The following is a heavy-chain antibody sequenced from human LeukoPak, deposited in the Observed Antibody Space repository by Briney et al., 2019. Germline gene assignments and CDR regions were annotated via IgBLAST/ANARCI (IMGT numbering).Heavy chain of an antibody. Sequence: GGSLRLSCLTSGFTLSTNAMSWVRQAPGKGLEWIPGISGSGASTYYADSVKGRFTISRDDSRSTLYLQMNSLRGDDTAVYYCAKDVGKWESLHFFDYWGQGTLVTVSS. V-gene: IGHV3-23*01. CDR2: ISGSGAST. D-gene: IGHD1-26*01. CDR1: GFTLSTNA. CDR3: AKDVGKWESLHFFDY. J-gene: IGHJ4*02.